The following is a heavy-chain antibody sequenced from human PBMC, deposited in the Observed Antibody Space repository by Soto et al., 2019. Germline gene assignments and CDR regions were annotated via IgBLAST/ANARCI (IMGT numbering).Heavy chain of an antibody. CDR3: TRGRENYSYFDY. V-gene: IGHV3-74*01. D-gene: IGHD1-26*01. CDR2: VKSDGHDK. Sequence: EVQLVESGGGLVQPGGSLTLSCEASGLPLNSFWRHWVRQTPGKGLVWVSRVKSDGHDKVYEDSVKGRFTLSRDNAKNTVILQMSSLRAEVTAVYYCTRGRENYSYFDYWGQGIVVTVSS. J-gene: IGHJ4*02. CDR1: GLPLNSFW.